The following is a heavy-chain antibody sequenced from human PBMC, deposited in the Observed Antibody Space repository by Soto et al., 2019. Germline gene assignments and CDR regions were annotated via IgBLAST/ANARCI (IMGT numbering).Heavy chain of an antibody. CDR2: IYYSVST. CDR3: AREGITIFGVVILYYGMDV. D-gene: IGHD3-3*01. V-gene: IGHV4-61*01. J-gene: IGHJ6*02. Sequence: PSDTLSLTCTVSGGSVGSGSYYWSWIRPPPGKELEWNGYIYYSVSTNYNPSLKSRVTISVDTSKNQFSLKLSSVTAADTAVYYCAREGITIFGVVILYYGMDVRGQVTKVTLSS. CDR1: GGSVGSGSYY.